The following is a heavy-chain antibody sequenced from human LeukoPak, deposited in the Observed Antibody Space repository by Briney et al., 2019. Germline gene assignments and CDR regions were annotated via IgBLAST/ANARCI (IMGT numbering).Heavy chain of an antibody. J-gene: IGHJ6*02. CDR3: ATSLVFGVVPLGHYYYGMDV. CDR1: GYTLTELS. CDR2: FDPEDGET. D-gene: IGHD3-3*01. V-gene: IGHV1-24*01. Sequence: ASVKVSCKVSGYTLTELSMHWVRQAPGKGLVWMGGFDPEDGETIYAQKFQGRVTMTEDTSTDTAYMELSSLRSEDTAVYYCATSLVFGVVPLGHYYYGMDVWGQGTTVTVSS.